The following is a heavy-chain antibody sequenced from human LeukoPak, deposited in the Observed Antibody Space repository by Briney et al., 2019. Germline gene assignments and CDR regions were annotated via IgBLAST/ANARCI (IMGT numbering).Heavy chain of an antibody. CDR2: IRSKAYGGTT. J-gene: IGHJ4*02. V-gene: IGHV3-49*04. D-gene: IGHD1-26*01. Sequence: GGSLRLSCTASGFNFGDYAMSWVRQAPGKGLEWVGFIRSKAYGGTTEYAASVKGRFTISREDSNSVAYVQMNSLKTEDTAVYYCTARRGGSRLDYWGQGTLVTVSS. CDR1: GFNFGDYA. CDR3: TARRGGSRLDY.